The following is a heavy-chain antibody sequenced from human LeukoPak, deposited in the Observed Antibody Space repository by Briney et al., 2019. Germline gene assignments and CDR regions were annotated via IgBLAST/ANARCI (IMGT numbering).Heavy chain of an antibody. CDR2: ITSDGSDT. CDR3: AKASAAGYAFDY. D-gene: IGHD6-13*01. V-gene: IGHV3-74*01. J-gene: IGHJ4*02. CDR1: GLTFRNYW. Sequence: GESLRLSCAASGLTFRNYWMHWVRQAPGKGLMWLSRITSDGSDTIYADSGKGRFTISRDNAKNTVYLQMNSLSAEDTAVYYCAKASAAGYAFDYWGQGTLVTVSS.